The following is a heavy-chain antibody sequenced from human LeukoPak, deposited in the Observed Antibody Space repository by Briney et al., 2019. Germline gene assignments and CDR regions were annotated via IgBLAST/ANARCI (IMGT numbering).Heavy chain of an antibody. CDR1: GYTFTSYG. V-gene: IGHV1-2*02. CDR3: ARDYADILTGYYSSYYYYYMGV. D-gene: IGHD3-9*01. Sequence: ASVKVSCKASGYTFTSYGISWVRQAPGQGLEWMGWINPNSGGTNYAQKFQGRVTMTRDTSISTAYMELSRLRSDDTAVYYCARDYADILTGYYSSYYYYYMGVWGKGTTVTVSS. J-gene: IGHJ6*03. CDR2: INPNSGGT.